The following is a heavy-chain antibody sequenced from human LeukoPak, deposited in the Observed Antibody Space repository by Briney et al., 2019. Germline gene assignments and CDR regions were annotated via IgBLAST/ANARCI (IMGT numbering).Heavy chain of an antibody. CDR2: ISSSGSTI. D-gene: IGHD2-2*01. CDR3: ARAVVPAAISAFDI. CDR1: GFTVSSYY. Sequence: GGSLRLSCAASGFTVSSYYMSWIRQAPGKGLEWVSYISSSGSTIYYADSVKGRFTISRDNAKNSLYLQMNSLRAEDTAVYYCARAVVPAAISAFDIWGQGTMVTVSS. V-gene: IGHV3-11*04. J-gene: IGHJ3*02.